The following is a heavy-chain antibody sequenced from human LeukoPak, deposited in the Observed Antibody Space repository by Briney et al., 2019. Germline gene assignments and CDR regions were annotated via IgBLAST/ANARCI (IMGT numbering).Heavy chain of an antibody. CDR2: INPSGGST. CDR1: GYTFTSYY. V-gene: IGHV1-46*01. D-gene: IGHD3-22*01. Sequence: ASVKVSCKASGYTFTSYYMHWVRQAPGQGLEWMGLINPSGGSTSYAQKFQGRVTMTRDMSTSTVYMELSSLRSEDTAVYYCARGPRSGWYYYDSRVDYWGQGTLVTVSS. J-gene: IGHJ4*02. CDR3: ARGPRSGWYYYDSRVDY.